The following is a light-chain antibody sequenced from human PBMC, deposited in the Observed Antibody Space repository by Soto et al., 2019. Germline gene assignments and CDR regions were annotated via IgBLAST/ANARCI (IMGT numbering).Light chain of an antibody. V-gene: IGKV3-15*01. CDR2: GAS. Sequence: GIMHSPATLSVSAGERATVSLTATQSVSSNLAWYQQKPGHAPRLLIYGASTRATGIPARFSGSGSGTEFTLTISSLQSEDFAVYYCQQYNNRPPWTFGQGTKV. J-gene: IGKJ1*01. CDR1: QSVSSN. CDR3: QQYNNRPPWT.